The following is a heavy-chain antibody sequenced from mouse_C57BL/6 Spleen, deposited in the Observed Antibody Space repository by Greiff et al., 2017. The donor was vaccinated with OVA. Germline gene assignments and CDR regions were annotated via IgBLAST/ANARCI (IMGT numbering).Heavy chain of an antibody. CDR3: ARNTNYGSSYAMDY. D-gene: IGHD1-1*01. Sequence: QVQLQQPGAELVRPGSSVKLSCKASGYTFTSYWMHWVKQRPIQGLEWIGNIDPSDSETHYNQKFKDKATLTVDKSSSTAYMQLSSLTSEYSAVYYCARNTNYGSSYAMDYWGQGTSVTVSS. J-gene: IGHJ4*01. CDR2: IDPSDSET. CDR1: GYTFTSYW. V-gene: IGHV1-52*01.